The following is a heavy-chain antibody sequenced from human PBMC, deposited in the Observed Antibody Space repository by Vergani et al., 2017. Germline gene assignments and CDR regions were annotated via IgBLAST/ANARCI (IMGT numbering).Heavy chain of an antibody. D-gene: IGHD5-12*01. CDR2: ISGSGGST. CDR1: GFTFNHYA. J-gene: IGHJ6*02. CDR3: AKANPRNSXYDYLYYDHARDV. Sequence: EVQLLESGGDLVQPGGSLRLSCAASGFTFNHYAMNWVRQAPGKGLEWVSGISGSGGSTYYAGSVKGRFTISRDSSKNTLYLQMNSLSAGDTAVYYCAKANPRNSXYDYLYYDHARDVWCQGTTVTVSS. V-gene: IGHV3-23*01.